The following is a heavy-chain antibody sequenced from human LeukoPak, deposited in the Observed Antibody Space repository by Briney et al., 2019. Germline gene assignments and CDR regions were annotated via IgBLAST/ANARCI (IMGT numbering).Heavy chain of an antibody. J-gene: IGHJ4*02. CDR3: AKGSYCSSTSCPYY. CDR2: ISGSGGST. D-gene: IGHD2-2*01. Sequence: PGGSLRLSCAASGFTFSSYAMSWVRQAPGKGLEGVSTISGSGGSTYYADSVKGRFTISRDNSQNTLYLQMNSLRAEDTAVYYCAKGSYCSSTSCPYYWGQGTLVTVSS. V-gene: IGHV3-23*01. CDR1: GFTFSSYA.